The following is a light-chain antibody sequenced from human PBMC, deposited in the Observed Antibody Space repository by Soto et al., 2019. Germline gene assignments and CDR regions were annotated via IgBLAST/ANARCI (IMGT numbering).Light chain of an antibody. CDR1: SSDVGRYNY. Sequence: QSALTQPASVSGSPGQSSTISCTGTSSDVGRYNYVSWYQHHPGKAPKLMIYDVSNRPSGVSNRFSGSKSGNTASLTISGLQAEDEADYYCSSYTSSSTRVFGTGTKVTVL. CDR2: DVS. CDR3: SSYTSSSTRV. J-gene: IGLJ1*01. V-gene: IGLV2-14*03.